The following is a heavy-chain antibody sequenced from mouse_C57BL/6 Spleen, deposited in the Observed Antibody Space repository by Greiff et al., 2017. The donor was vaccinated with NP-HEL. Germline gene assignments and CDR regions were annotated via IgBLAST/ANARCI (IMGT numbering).Heavy chain of an antibody. CDR1: GYTFTDYE. J-gene: IGHJ3*01. D-gene: IGHD1-1*01. CDR2: IDPETGGT. CDR3: TGSKGAY. Sequence: QVQLQQSGAELVRPGASVTLSCKASGYTFTDYEMHWVKQTPVHGLEWIGAIDPETGGTAYNQKFKGKAILTPDKSSSTAYMELRSLTSEDSAVYYCTGSKGAYWGQGTLGTVSA. V-gene: IGHV1-15*01.